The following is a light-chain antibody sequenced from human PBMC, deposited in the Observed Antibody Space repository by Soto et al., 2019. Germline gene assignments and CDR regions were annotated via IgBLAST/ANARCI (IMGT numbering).Light chain of an antibody. J-gene: IGKJ2*01. CDR1: QSVSSN. CDR3: QQYNNWPPYT. Sequence: EIVMTQSPATLSVSPGERATLSCRASQSVSSNLAGYQQKPGQAPRLLIYGASTRATGIPARFSGSGSGTEFTLTISSLQSADFAVYYCQQYNNWPPYTFGQGTKLEIK. V-gene: IGKV3D-15*01. CDR2: GAS.